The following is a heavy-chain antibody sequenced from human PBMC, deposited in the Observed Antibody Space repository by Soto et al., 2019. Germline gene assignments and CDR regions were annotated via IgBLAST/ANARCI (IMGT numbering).Heavy chain of an antibody. V-gene: IGHV1-3*01. CDR3: ASPSYGSGNFY. CDR2: INAGNGNT. Sequence: VQLVQSGAEVKKPGASVRVSCKASGYIFNTYALHWVRQAPGQRLEWMGWINAGNGNTKYSQNFQGRVTFIRDTSASTAYMELNSLRSEDTAVYYCASPSYGSGNFYWGQGTLVTVSS. CDR1: GYIFNTYA. J-gene: IGHJ4*02. D-gene: IGHD3-10*01.